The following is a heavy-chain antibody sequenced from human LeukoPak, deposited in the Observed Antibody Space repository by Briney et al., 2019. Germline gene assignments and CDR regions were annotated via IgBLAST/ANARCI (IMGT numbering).Heavy chain of an antibody. CDR1: GGSISSYY. J-gene: IGHJ4*02. D-gene: IGHD6-6*01. CDR2: IYHSGST. V-gene: IGHV4-59*08. CDR3: ARPSIAARSFFDY. Sequence: PSEALSLTCTVSGGSISSYYWSWIRQPPGKGLEWIGSIYHSGSTYYNPSLKSRVTISVDTSKNQFSLKLSSVTAADTAVYYCARPSIAARSFFDYWGQGTLVTVSS.